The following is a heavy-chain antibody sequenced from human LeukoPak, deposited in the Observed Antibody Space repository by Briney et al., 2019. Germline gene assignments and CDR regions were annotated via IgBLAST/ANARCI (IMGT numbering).Heavy chain of an antibody. Sequence: GGSLRLSCAASGFIFSSYAMHWVRQAPGKGLEWVAIIWYDGSHKYYADSVKGRFTISRDNAKNSLYLQMNSLRAEDTAVYYCARGTIAAAGYYYFDYWGQGTQVTVSS. CDR2: IWYDGSHK. D-gene: IGHD6-13*01. CDR1: GFIFSSYA. J-gene: IGHJ4*02. V-gene: IGHV3-33*03. CDR3: ARGTIAAAGYYYFDY.